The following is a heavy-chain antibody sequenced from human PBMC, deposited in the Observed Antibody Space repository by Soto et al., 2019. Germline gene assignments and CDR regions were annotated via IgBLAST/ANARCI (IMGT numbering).Heavy chain of an antibody. J-gene: IGHJ4*02. CDR1: GGSISSYY. CDR3: ARAPYGSGTKPYYFDY. V-gene: IGHV4-59*01. Sequence: QVQLQESGPGLVKPSETLSLTCTVSGGSISSYYWSWIRQPPGKGLEWIGFIYNSGSTNYNPSLNSRVTISMDTSRNQCSLILSSVTAADTAVYYCARAPYGSGTKPYYFDYWGQGTLVTVSS. D-gene: IGHD3-10*01. CDR2: IYNSGST.